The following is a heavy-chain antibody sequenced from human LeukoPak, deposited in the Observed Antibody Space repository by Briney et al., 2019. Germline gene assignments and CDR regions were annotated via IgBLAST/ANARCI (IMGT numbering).Heavy chain of an antibody. D-gene: IGHD3-22*01. Sequence: PGGSLRLSCAASGFTVSSNYMSWVCQAPGKGLEWVSVISSGDSTYYADSVKGRFTISRDNSKNTLYLQMNSLRAEDTAVYYCAREGIDYYDKSGYVYWGQGTLVTVSS. CDR2: ISSGDST. J-gene: IGHJ4*02. CDR3: AREGIDYYDKSGYVY. V-gene: IGHV3-53*01. CDR1: GFTVSSNY.